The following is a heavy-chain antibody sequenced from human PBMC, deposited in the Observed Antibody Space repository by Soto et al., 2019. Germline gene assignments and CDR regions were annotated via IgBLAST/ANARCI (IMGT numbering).Heavy chain of an antibody. CDR3: ARWGGQALKAYDI. CDR2: IHYTGSY. V-gene: IGHV4-59*02. D-gene: IGHD1-26*01. J-gene: IGHJ3*02. CDR1: GVSVSDYY. Sequence: KTSETLSLTCTVSGVSVSDYYWNWVRQPPGKGLEWIGFIHYTGSYIFNPSLKSRVTMSVDVSRNQFSLKLTSVTAADTAVYYCARWGGQALKAYDIWGQGTTVTVSS.